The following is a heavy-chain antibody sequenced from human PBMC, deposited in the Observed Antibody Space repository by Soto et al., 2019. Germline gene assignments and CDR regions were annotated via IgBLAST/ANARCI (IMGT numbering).Heavy chain of an antibody. D-gene: IGHD5-12*01. CDR3: ARVFIGYEDSGYDAFDI. V-gene: IGHV3-13*01. Sequence: GGSLRLSCAASGFTFSSYDMHWVRQAAGKGLEWVSAIGTTGDTYYPGSVKGRFTVSRENAKNSLYLQMNSLRAGDTAVYYCARVFIGYEDSGYDAFDIWGKGTMVTVSS. CDR2: IGTTGDT. CDR1: GFTFSSYD. J-gene: IGHJ3*02.